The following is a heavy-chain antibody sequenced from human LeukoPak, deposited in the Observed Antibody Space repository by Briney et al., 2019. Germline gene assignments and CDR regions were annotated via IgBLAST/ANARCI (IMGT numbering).Heavy chain of an antibody. Sequence: PGGSLRLSCAASGFTFSSYAMNWVRQAPGKGLEWVSAISGSGGSTYYADSVKGRFTISRDNSQNTLYLQMNSLRAEDTAVYYCAKGYYDSSGYCYAFDIWGQGTMVTVSS. CDR1: GFTFSSYA. V-gene: IGHV3-23*01. D-gene: IGHD3-22*01. J-gene: IGHJ3*02. CDR2: ISGSGGST. CDR3: AKGYYDSSGYCYAFDI.